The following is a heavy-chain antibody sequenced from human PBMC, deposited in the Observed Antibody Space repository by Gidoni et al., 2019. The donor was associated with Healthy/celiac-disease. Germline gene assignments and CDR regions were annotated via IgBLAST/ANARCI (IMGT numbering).Heavy chain of an antibody. V-gene: IGHV3-66*01. CDR3: ARVMGGNTFDYDFWSGYYTPGYYYYGMDV. J-gene: IGHJ6*02. CDR2: IYSGGST. Sequence: EVQLVESGGGLVQPGGSLRLSCAASGFTVSSNYMSWVRQAPGTGLEWVSVIYSGGSTYYADSVKGRFTISRDNSKNTLYLQMNSLRAEDTAVYYCARVMGGNTFDYDFWSGYYTPGYYYYGMDVWGQGTTVTVSS. CDR1: GFTVSSNY. D-gene: IGHD3-3*01.